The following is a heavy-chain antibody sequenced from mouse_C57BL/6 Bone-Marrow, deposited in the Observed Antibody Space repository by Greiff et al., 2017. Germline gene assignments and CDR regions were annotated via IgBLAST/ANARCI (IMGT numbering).Heavy chain of an antibody. CDR3: ARFYYDYDGFAY. D-gene: IGHD2-4*01. Sequence: QVQLQQSGAELARPGASVKLSCKASGYTFTSYCISWVKQRTGQGLEWIGEIYPRRGNTYYNEKFKGKATLTADKSSGTAYMELRSLTSEDSAVYFCARFYYDYDGFAYWGQGTLVTVSA. V-gene: IGHV1-81*01. J-gene: IGHJ3*01. CDR1: GYTFTSYC. CDR2: IYPRRGNT.